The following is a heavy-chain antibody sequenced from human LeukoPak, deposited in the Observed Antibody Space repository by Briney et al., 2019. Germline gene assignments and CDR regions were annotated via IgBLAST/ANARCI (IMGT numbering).Heavy chain of an antibody. CDR2: INPNSGGT. Sequence: ASVKVSCKASGYTFTGYYMHWVRQAPGQGLEWMGWINPNSGGTNYAQKFQGWVTMTRDTSISTAYMELSRLRSDDTAVYYCARGGHSNYHYYYYGMDVWGQGTTVTVSS. V-gene: IGHV1-2*04. J-gene: IGHJ6*02. CDR3: ARGGHSNYHYYYYGMDV. D-gene: IGHD4-11*01. CDR1: GYTFTGYY.